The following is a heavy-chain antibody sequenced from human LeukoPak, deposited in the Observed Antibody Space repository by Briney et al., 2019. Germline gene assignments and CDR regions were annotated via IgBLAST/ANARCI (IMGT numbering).Heavy chain of an antibody. J-gene: IGHJ6*02. Sequence: ASVKVSCKASGYTFTSYGISWVRQAPGQGLEWMGWISAYNGNTGYAQEFQGRVTMTRNTSISTAYMELSSLRSEDTAVYYCARGLYSSSWGIYYYYGMDVWGQGTTVTVSS. CDR1: GYTFTSYG. CDR3: ARGLYSSSWGIYYYYGMDV. D-gene: IGHD6-13*01. CDR2: ISAYNGNT. V-gene: IGHV1-8*02.